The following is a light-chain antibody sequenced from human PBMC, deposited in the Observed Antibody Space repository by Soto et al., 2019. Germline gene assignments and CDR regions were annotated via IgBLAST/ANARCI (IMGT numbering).Light chain of an antibody. CDR2: KAS. CDR1: QSISSW. Sequence: DIQMTQSPSTLSASVGDRVTITCRASQSISSWLAWYQQKPGKAPKLLIYKASSLESGVPSRFSGSGSGTEFTLTISSLQYDDFATYYCQQYNSYVYTFGQATKLEIK. V-gene: IGKV1-5*03. CDR3: QQYNSYVYT. J-gene: IGKJ2*01.